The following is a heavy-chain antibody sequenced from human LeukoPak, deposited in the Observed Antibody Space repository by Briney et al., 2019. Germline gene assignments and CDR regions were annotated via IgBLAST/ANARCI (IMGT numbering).Heavy chain of an antibody. D-gene: IGHD2-15*01. CDR2: IYYSGST. J-gene: IGHJ4*02. CDR1: GGSISSSSYY. V-gene: IGHV4-39*01. Sequence: PSETLSLTCTVSGGSISSSSYYWGWIRQPPGKGLEWIGSIYYSGSTYYNPSLKSRVTISVDTSKNQFSLKLSSVTAADTAVYYCARQSLGVAHLDYWGQGTLVTVSS. CDR3: ARQSLGVAHLDY.